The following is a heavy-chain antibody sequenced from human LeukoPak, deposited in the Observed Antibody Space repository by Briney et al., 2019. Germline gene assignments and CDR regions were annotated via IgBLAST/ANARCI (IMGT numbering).Heavy chain of an antibody. J-gene: IGHJ4*02. CDR3: ARTNPDYYDSSGRGYFDY. D-gene: IGHD3-22*01. CDR1: GFTFSSYS. Sequence: GGSLRLSCAASGFTFSSYSMNWVRQAPGKGLEWVANIKQDGSEKKYVDSVKGRFTISRDNAKNSLYLQMNSLRAEDTAVYYCARTNPDYYDSSGRGYFDYWGQGTLVTVSS. CDR2: IKQDGSEK. V-gene: IGHV3-7*01.